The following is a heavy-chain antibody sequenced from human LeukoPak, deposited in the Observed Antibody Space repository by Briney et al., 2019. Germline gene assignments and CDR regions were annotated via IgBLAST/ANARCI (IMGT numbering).Heavy chain of an antibody. Sequence: ASVKVSCKASGGTFSSYASSWVRQAPGQGLEWMGGIIPIFGTANYAQKFQGRITITADESTSTAYMELSSLRSEDTAVYYCARRGSSTSPTYYYYYGMDVWGQGTTVTVSS. CDR3: ARRGSSTSPTYYYYYGMDV. D-gene: IGHD2-2*01. CDR2: IIPIFGTA. J-gene: IGHJ6*02. V-gene: IGHV1-69*13. CDR1: GGTFSSYA.